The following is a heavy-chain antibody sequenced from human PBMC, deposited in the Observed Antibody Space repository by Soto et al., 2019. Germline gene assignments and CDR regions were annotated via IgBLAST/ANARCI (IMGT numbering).Heavy chain of an antibody. CDR2: IDPDGSDT. CDR3: ATMAGTYPY. J-gene: IGHJ4*02. CDR1: GFAFSRFP. D-gene: IGHD1-26*01. Sequence: GGSLRLSCAASGFAFSRFPMHWVRPAPGKGLVWVSRIDPDGSDTTYADSVKGRFTISRDNAKNIVYLQMSSLRAEDTALYYCATMAGTYPYWGQGTLVTVSS. V-gene: IGHV3-74*01.